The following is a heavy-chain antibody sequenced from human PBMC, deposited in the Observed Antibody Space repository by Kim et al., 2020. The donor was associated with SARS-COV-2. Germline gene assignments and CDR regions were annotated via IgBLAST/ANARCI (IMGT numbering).Heavy chain of an antibody. D-gene: IGHD4-17*01. CDR3: ARTHTTVVTC. J-gene: IGHJ4*02. CDR1: GGSISSSSYY. CDR2: IYYSGST. Sequence: SETLSLTCTVSGGSISSSSYYWGWIRQPPGKGLEWIGSIYYSGSTYYNPSLKSRVTISVDTSKNQFSLKLSSLTAADTAVYYCARTHTTVVTCWGQGTL. V-gene: IGHV4-39*01.